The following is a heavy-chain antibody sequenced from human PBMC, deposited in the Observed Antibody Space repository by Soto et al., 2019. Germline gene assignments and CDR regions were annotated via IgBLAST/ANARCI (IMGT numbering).Heavy chain of an antibody. CDR3: ATLNSFGSDY. CDR2: IYIDGSGP. CDR1: GFTFSNFW. Sequence: EVQLVESGGGLVQPGGSLRLSCAASGFTFSNFWMHWVRQAPGKGLVWVSRIYIDGSGPMYADSVKGSFTISRDNAKSTLYLQMNSLRAEEAAVYYCATLNSFGSDYWGRGTLVTVSS. V-gene: IGHV3-74*03. D-gene: IGHD5-18*01. J-gene: IGHJ4*02.